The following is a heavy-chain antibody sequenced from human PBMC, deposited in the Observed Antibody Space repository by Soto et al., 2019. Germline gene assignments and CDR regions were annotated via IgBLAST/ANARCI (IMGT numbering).Heavy chain of an antibody. CDR2: ITYDGSNQ. Sequence: QVQLVESGGGVVQPGRSLRLSCAGSGFSFSRFAIHWVRQAPGKGLEWVAVITYDGSNQYYADSVKGRFTVSRDNSKSTVYLQMNSLRSEDTAVYYCARLLGVYNENHDDEFDIWGRGTMVPVSS. CDR1: GFSFSRFA. J-gene: IGHJ3*02. D-gene: IGHD3-16*01. V-gene: IGHV3-30-3*01. CDR3: ARLLGVYNENHDDEFDI.